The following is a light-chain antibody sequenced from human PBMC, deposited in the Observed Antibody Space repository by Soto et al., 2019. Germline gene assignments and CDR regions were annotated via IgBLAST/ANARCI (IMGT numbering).Light chain of an antibody. CDR1: QSISSY. J-gene: IGKJ2*01. V-gene: IGKV1-39*01. CDR3: QQSYSTPPT. CDR2: AAS. Sequence: DLQMTQTLSSLSASVGDRVTITCRASQSISSYLNWYQQKPGKAPKLLIYAASSLQSGVPSRFSGSGSGTDFTLTISSLQPEDFATYYCQQSYSTPPTFGQGTKLEIK.